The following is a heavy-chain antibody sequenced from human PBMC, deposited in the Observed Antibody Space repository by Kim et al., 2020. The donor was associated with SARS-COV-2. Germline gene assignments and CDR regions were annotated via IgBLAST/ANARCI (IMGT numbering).Heavy chain of an antibody. J-gene: IGHJ6*02. V-gene: IGHV4-59*13. CDR1: GGSISSYY. CDR2: IYYSGST. Sequence: SETLSLTCTVSGGSISSYYWSCIRQPPGKGLEWIGYIYYSGSTNYNPSLKSRVTISVDTSKNQFSLKLSSVTAADTAVYYCARDLWDYYGSGSYYTYYYYGMDVWGQGTTVTVSS. CDR3: ARDLWDYYGSGSYYTYYYYGMDV. D-gene: IGHD3-10*01.